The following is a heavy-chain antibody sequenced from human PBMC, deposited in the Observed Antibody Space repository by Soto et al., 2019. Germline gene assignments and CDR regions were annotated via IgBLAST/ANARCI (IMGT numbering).Heavy chain of an antibody. CDR2: IYWDDDK. V-gene: IGHV2-5*02. J-gene: IGHJ4*02. CDR3: AHASTTAPHVAY. CDR1: GFSLSTSGVG. D-gene: IGHD4-17*01. Sequence: QITLKESGPTLVKPTQTLTLTCTFSGFSLSTSGVGVGWIRQPPGKALEWLALIYWDDDKRYSPSLKSRLTIXKXPANNQVVLTMTHTDPVDTAPYSCAHASTTAPHVAYWGQGTLVTVSS.